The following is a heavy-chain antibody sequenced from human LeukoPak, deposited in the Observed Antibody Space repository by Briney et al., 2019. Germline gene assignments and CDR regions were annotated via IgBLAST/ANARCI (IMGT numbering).Heavy chain of an antibody. V-gene: IGHV1-2*02. CDR2: INPNSGGT. D-gene: IGHD3-16*01. CDR3: ARGLHYGDY. Sequence: ASVKVSCKASVYTFTDHYVHWVRQAPGQGLEWMGWINPNSGGTNSAQKFQGRVTMTRDTSISTAYMELSRLRSDDTAVYYCARGLHYGDYWGQGTLVTVSS. CDR1: VYTFTDHY. J-gene: IGHJ4*02.